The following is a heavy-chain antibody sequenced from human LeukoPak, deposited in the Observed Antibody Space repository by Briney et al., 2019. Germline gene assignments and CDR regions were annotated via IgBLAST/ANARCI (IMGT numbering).Heavy chain of an antibody. CDR2: ISSSSSYI. J-gene: IGHJ6*02. Sequence: MSGGSLRLSCAASGFTFSSYSMNWVRQAPGKGLEWVSPISSSSSYIYYADSVKGRFTISRDNAKNSLYLQMNSLRAEDTAVYYCARVYPRPAAINYGMDVWGQGTTVTVSS. D-gene: IGHD2-2*01. V-gene: IGHV3-21*01. CDR1: GFTFSSYS. CDR3: ARVYPRPAAINYGMDV.